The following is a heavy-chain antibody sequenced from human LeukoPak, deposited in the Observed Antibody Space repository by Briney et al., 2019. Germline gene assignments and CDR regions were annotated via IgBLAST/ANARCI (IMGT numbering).Heavy chain of an antibody. Sequence: GGSLRLSCAASGFTVSSNYMSWVRQAPGKGLEWIGFISGGTTEYAASVKGRFTISRDDSTSIAYLQMNSLTTEDTAVYYCSRGSGWLSVYWGQGTLVTVSS. D-gene: IGHD6-19*01. CDR2: ISGGTT. CDR3: SRGSGWLSVY. CDR1: GFTVSSNY. V-gene: IGHV3-71*01. J-gene: IGHJ4*02.